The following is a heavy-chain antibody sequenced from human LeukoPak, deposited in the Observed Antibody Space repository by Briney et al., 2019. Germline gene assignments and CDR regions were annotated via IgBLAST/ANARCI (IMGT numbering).Heavy chain of an antibody. D-gene: IGHD2-15*01. CDR3: ARVAANRVPYFQH. J-gene: IGHJ1*01. CDR2: IYYSGST. V-gene: IGHV4-59*12. Sequence: SETLSLTCTVSGGSISSYYWSWIRQPPGKGLEWIGYIYYSGSTNYNPSLKSRVTISVDTSKNQSSLKLSSVTAADTAVYYCARVAANRVPYFQHWGQGALVTVSS. CDR1: GGSISSYY.